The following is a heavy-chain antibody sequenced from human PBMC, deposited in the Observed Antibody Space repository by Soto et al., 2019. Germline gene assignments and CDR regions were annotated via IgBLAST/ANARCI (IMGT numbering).Heavy chain of an antibody. V-gene: IGHV5-51*01. J-gene: IGHJ6*02. CDR1: GYSFTSYW. CDR3: AITERGGSYPREYYYYGMDV. CDR2: IYPGDSDT. D-gene: IGHD1-26*01. Sequence: PGESLKISCKGSGYSFTSYWIGWVRQMPGKGLEWMGIIYPGDSDTRYSPSFQGQVTISADKSISTAYLQWSSLKASDTAMYYCAITERGGSYPREYYYYGMDVWGQGTTVTVSS.